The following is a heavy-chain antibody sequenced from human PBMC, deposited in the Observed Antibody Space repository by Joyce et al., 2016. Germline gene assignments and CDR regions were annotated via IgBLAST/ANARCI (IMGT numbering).Heavy chain of an antibody. CDR3: TRGSGTGWFDP. CDR1: GFSFRYFW. D-gene: IGHD6-13*01. Sequence: EVYLVESGGGLVQPGGSLRLSGAASGFSFRYFWMDWVRQAPGKGLEWVAQINEDGSEKNYMESLRGRFTISRDNAKNSVDLQINSLRVEDTAVYYCTRGSGTGWFDPWGQGTLVTVSS. CDR2: INEDGSEK. V-gene: IGHV3-7*03. J-gene: IGHJ5*02.